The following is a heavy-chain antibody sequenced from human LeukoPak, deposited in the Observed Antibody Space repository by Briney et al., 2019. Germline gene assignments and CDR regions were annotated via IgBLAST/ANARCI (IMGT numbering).Heavy chain of an antibody. Sequence: SETLSLTCPVSGGSISSSNYYCGWIRQPPGKGLEWIGNIYHSGNTYYNPSLRSRVTISVDTSKNQFSLKLSAVTAADTAVYYCSRFISAGVYYFDYWGQGTLVSV. V-gene: IGHV4-39*07. CDR3: SRFISAGVYYFDY. CDR1: GGSISSSNYY. D-gene: IGHD2-15*01. CDR2: IYHSGNT. J-gene: IGHJ4*02.